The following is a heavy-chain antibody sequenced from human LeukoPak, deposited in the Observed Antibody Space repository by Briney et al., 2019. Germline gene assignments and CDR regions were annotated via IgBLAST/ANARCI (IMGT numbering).Heavy chain of an antibody. Sequence: PSETLSLLCTVCGGLISSYYWSWLRQSPGKGLEWIGYIYYSGSTNYNPSLKSRVTISVDTSKNQFSLKLSSVTAADTAVYYCAGGYSYGSTYYYMDVWGKGTTVTISS. CDR1: GGLISSYY. J-gene: IGHJ6*03. CDR2: IYYSGST. CDR3: AGGYSYGSTYYYMDV. V-gene: IGHV4-59*13. D-gene: IGHD5-18*01.